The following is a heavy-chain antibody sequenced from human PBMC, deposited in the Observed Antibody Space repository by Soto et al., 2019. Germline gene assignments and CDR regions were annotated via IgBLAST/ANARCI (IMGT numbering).Heavy chain of an antibody. CDR2: IYYSGST. CDR1: GGSVSSGSYY. J-gene: IGHJ6*02. V-gene: IGHV4-61*01. Sequence: SETLSLTCTVSGGSVSSGSYYWSWIRQPPGKGLEWIGDIYYSGSTNYNPSLKSRVTISVDTSKNQFSLKLSSVTAADTAVYYCARDYGSGSYYNPPGRYYGMDVWGQGTTVTVSS. CDR3: ARDYGSGSYYNPPGRYYGMDV. D-gene: IGHD3-10*01.